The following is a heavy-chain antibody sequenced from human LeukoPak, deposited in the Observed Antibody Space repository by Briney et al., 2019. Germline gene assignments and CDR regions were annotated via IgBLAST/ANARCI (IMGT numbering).Heavy chain of an antibody. V-gene: IGHV4-4*07. Sequence: PSETLSLTCTVSGGSISSYYWSWIRQPAGKGLEWIGRIYTSGSTNYNPSLKSRVTMSVDTFKNQFSLKLSSVTAADTAVYYCARDPGYSYGLYYYYGMDVWGQGTTVTVSS. CDR1: GGSISSYY. CDR2: IYTSGST. J-gene: IGHJ6*02. CDR3: ARDPGYSYGLYYYYGMDV. D-gene: IGHD5-18*01.